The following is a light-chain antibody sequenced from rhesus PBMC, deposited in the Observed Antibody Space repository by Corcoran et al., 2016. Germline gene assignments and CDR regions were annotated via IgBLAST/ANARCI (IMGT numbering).Light chain of an antibody. CDR3: LQYYSSPYS. Sequence: DIQMTQSPSSLSASVGDTVTITCQASQGISSWLAWYQQKPGKAPKFLIYKASSSQGGVPSRFSGSGSGTDFTLTIISLQPEDVASYYCLQYYSSPYSFGQGTKVEIK. J-gene: IGKJ2*01. CDR1: QGISSW. CDR2: KAS. V-gene: IGKV1-22*01.